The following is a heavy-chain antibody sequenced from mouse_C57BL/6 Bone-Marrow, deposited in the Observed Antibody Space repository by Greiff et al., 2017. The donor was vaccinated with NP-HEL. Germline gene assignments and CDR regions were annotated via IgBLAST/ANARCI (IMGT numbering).Heavy chain of an antibody. CDR1: GYSITSGYY. Sequence: DVKLQESGPGLVKPSQSLSLTCSVTGYSITSGYYWNWIRQFPGNKLEWMGYISYDGSNNYNPSLKNRISITRDTSKNQFFLKLNSVTTEDTATYYCARGYYGSSYPFAYWGQGTLVTVSA. CDR3: ARGYYGSSYPFAY. CDR2: ISYDGSN. D-gene: IGHD1-1*01. J-gene: IGHJ3*01. V-gene: IGHV3-6*01.